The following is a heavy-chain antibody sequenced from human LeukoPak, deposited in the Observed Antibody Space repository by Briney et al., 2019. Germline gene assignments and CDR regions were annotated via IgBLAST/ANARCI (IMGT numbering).Heavy chain of an antibody. J-gene: IGHJ5*02. V-gene: IGHV4-39*07. CDR2: IYHSGST. CDR3: ARRGPLLWWRNWFDP. CDR1: GGSIRSSNYY. D-gene: IGHD2-21*01. Sequence: SQTLSLTCNVSGGSIRSSNYYWGWIRQPPGKGLEWIGNIYHSGSTYYNPSLKSRVTISVDTSKNQFSLKLSSVTAADTAVYYCARRGPLLWWRNWFDPWGQGTLVTVSS.